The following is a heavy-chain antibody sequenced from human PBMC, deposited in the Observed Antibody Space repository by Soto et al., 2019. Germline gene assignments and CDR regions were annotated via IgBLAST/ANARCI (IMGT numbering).Heavy chain of an antibody. Sequence: PSETLSLTCTVSGGSISSYYWSWIRQPPGKGLEWIGYIYYSGSTNYNPSLKSRVTISVDTSKNQFSLKLSSVTAADTAVYYCARHVRYDLYYYMDVWGKGTTVTVSS. CDR2: IYYSGST. D-gene: IGHD5-12*01. J-gene: IGHJ6*03. CDR3: ARHVRYDLYYYMDV. CDR1: GGSISSYY. V-gene: IGHV4-59*08.